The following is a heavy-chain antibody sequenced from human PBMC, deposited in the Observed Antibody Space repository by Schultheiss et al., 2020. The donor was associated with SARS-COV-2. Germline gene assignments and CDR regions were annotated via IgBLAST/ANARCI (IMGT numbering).Heavy chain of an antibody. V-gene: IGHV3-30*03. J-gene: IGHJ4*02. CDR1: GFTFSSYS. CDR3: ARDGPHGYSGYDLRQWLVLGFDY. Sequence: GGSLRLSCAASGFTFSSYSMNWVRQAPGKGLEWVAVISYDGSNKYYADSVKGRFTISRDNSKNTLYLQMNSLRAEDTAVYYCARDGPHGYSGYDLRQWLVLGFDYWGQGTLVTVSS. D-gene: IGHD5-12*01. CDR2: ISYDGSNK.